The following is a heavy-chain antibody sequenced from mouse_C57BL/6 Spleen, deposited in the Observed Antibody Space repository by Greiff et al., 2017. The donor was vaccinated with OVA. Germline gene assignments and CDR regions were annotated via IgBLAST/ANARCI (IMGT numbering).Heavy chain of an antibody. D-gene: IGHD1-1*01. CDR2: IYRGDGDT. Sequence: VQLQESGPELVKPGASVKISCKASGFAFSSSWMNWVKQRPGKGLEWIGRIYRGDGDTYYTGKFKGKATLTADKSSSTAYMQRSSLTSKDSAVYFSARGNYGSSLGYWGQGTTLTVSS. CDR3: ARGNYGSSLGY. CDR1: GFAFSSSW. J-gene: IGHJ2*01. V-gene: IGHV1-82*01.